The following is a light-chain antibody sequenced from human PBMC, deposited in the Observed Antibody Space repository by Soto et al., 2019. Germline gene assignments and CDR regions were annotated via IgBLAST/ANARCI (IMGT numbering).Light chain of an antibody. CDR1: QGIRND. CDR2: AAS. Sequence: AIQMTQSPSSLSASVGDRVTITCRASQGIRNDLNWYQQKPGKAPKLLIYAASSLQSGVPSKFGGSGSGTDFTLTISSLQPEDFATYYCLQDYNYPRTFGQGTKVEIK. V-gene: IGKV1-6*01. J-gene: IGKJ1*01. CDR3: LQDYNYPRT.